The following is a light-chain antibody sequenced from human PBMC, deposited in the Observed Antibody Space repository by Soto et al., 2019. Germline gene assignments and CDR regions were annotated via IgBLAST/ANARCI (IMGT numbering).Light chain of an antibody. Sequence: DIQLTQSPSFLSASVGDRVTITCRASQDISDYLAWYQQRPGKAPKLLIYAASTLQSGVPSRFSGSGSGTEFTLTISSLQPEDFATYSCQQLNSYPLTFGGGTKMDIK. V-gene: IGKV1-9*01. CDR3: QQLNSYPLT. J-gene: IGKJ4*01. CDR1: QDISDY. CDR2: AAS.